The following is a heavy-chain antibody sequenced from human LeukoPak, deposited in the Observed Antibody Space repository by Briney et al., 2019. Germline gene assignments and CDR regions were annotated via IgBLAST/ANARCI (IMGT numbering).Heavy chain of an antibody. Sequence: SETLSLTCTVSGGSISGYYWSWIRQPPGRGLEWIGYIYYSGSTNYNPSLKSRVTISVDTSKNQFSLKLSSVTAADTAVYYCARGCSAGTPHNWFDPWGQGTLVTVSS. CDR3: ARGCSAGTPHNWFDP. D-gene: IGHD6-13*01. V-gene: IGHV4-59*01. CDR1: GGSISGYY. CDR2: IYYSGST. J-gene: IGHJ5*02.